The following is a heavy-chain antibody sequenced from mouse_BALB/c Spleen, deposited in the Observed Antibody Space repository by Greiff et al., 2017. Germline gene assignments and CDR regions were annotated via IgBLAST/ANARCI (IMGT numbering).Heavy chain of an antibody. D-gene: IGHD1-1*01. CDR2: IDPANGNT. V-gene: IGHV14-3*02. CDR3: SRLDYGSSYIYAMDY. CDR1: GFNIKDTY. J-gene: IGHJ4*01. Sequence: VQLQQSGAELVKPGASVKLSCTASGFNIKDTYMHWVKQSPEQGLEWIGRIDPANGNTKYDPKFQGKATITADTSSNTAYLQLSSMTSEDTAVYYCSRLDYGSSYIYAMDYWGQGTSVTVSS.